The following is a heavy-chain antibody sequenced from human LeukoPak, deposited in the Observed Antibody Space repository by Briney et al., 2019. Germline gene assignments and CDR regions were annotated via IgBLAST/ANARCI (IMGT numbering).Heavy chain of an antibody. CDR3: ARTPPRDGYNSDPYYFDY. V-gene: IGHV4-30-4*01. CDR1: GGSISSGDYY. Sequence: SETLSLTCTVSGGSISSGDYYWSWIRQPPGKGLGWIGYIYYSGSTYYNPSLKSRVTISVDTSKNQFSLKLSSVTAADTAVYYCARTPPRDGYNSDPYYFDYWGQGTLVTVSS. J-gene: IGHJ4*02. D-gene: IGHD5-24*01. CDR2: IYYSGST.